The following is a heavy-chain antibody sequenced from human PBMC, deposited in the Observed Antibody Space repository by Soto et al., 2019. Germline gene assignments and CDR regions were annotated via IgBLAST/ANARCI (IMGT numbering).Heavy chain of an antibody. CDR2: INHGGNT. J-gene: IGHJ4*02. V-gene: IGHV4-34*01. CDR3: ARGFYATQIVGAGFDY. Sequence: SETLSLTCAVSGGSFSGYYWNWIRQAPGKGLEWIGEINHGGNTDHNPSLKSRVTISGDTSKNQFSLRLHSVTAADTAVYYCARGFYATQIVGAGFDYWGRGTLVTVSS. D-gene: IGHD2-21*01. CDR1: GGSFSGYY.